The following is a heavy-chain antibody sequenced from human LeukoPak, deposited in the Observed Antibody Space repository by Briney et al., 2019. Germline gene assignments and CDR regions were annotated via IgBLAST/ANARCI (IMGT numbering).Heavy chain of an antibody. J-gene: IGHJ6*02. CDR1: GGSISSYY. Sequence: SETLSLTCTVSGGSISSYYWSWIRQPPGKGLEWIGYIYYSGSTNYNPSLKSRVTISVDTSKNQFSLKVSSVTAADTAVYYCARDLGPGTPYYYYVMDVWGQGTTVTVSS. D-gene: IGHD3-10*01. CDR3: ARDLGPGTPYYYYVMDV. V-gene: IGHV4-59*01. CDR2: IYYSGST.